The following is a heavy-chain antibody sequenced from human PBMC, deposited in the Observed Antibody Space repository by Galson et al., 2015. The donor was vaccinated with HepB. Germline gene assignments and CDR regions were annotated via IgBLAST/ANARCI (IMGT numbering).Heavy chain of an antibody. CDR1: GFTFSSYA. J-gene: IGHJ4*02. CDR2: ISYDGSNK. CDR3: ARDGLGGGITMIVALDY. Sequence: SLRLSCAASGFTFSSYAMHWVRQAPGKGLEWVAVISYDGSNKYYADSVKGRFTISRDNSKNTLYLQMNSLSAEDTAVYYCARDGLGGGITMIVALDYWGQGTLVTVSS. D-gene: IGHD3-22*01. V-gene: IGHV3-30*04.